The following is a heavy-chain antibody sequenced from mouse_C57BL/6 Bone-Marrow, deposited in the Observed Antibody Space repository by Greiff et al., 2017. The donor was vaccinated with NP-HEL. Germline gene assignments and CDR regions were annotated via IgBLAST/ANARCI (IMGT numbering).Heavy chain of an antibody. J-gene: IGHJ2*01. V-gene: IGHV1-64*01. CDR2: IHPNSGST. CDR3: AREDYYGSSYYFDY. Sequence: QVQLQQPGAELVKPGASVKLSCKASGYTFTSYWMHWVKQRPGQGLEWIGMIHPNSGSTNYNEKFKSKATLTVDKSSSTAYMQLSSLTSEDSAVYYCAREDYYGSSYYFDYWGQGTTLTVFS. D-gene: IGHD1-1*01. CDR1: GYTFTSYW.